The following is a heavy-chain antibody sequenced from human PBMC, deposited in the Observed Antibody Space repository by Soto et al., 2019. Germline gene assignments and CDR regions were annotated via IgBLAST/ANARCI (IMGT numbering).Heavy chain of an antibody. D-gene: IGHD5-18*01. CDR3: AKSTWIQLWPAY. V-gene: IGHV3-23*01. J-gene: IGHJ4*02. CDR1: GFTFSTFA. CDR2: ISGNGARA. Sequence: EVQLLESGGGLVQPGGSLRLSCAASGFTFSTFAMIGFRQAPGGGLGWVSSISGNGARAHYADSVKGRFTVSRDNSKNTLYLQMNSLRAEDTALYYCAKSTWIQLWPAYWGQGTLVTVSS.